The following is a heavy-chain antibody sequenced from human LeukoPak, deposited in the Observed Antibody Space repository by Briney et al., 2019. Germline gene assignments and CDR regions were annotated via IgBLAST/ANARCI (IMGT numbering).Heavy chain of an antibody. J-gene: IGHJ4*02. V-gene: IGHV3-48*01. D-gene: IGHD1-26*01. Sequence: GGSLRLSCAASGFTFSNYNLNWVRQAPGKGLEWVSYISSSSSPIYYADSVKGRFTIPRDNSKNTLYLQMNSLRAEDTAVYYCARDQIVGATSFDYWGQGTLVTVSS. CDR2: ISSSSSPI. CDR1: GFTFSNYN. CDR3: ARDQIVGATSFDY.